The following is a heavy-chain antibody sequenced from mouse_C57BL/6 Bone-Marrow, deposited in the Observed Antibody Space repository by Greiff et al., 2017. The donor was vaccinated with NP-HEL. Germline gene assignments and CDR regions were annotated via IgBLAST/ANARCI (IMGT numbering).Heavy chain of an antibody. J-gene: IGHJ2*01. CDR1: GYTFTSYW. CDR3: AREGLAGDDY. Sequence: QVQLQQPGAELVKPGASVKLSCKASGYTFTSYWMHWVKQRPGRGLEWIGRIDPNSGGTKYNEKFKSKATLTVDKASSTAYVQLSSLTSEDSAVYYYAREGLAGDDYWGQGTTLTVSS. V-gene: IGHV1-72*01. CDR2: IDPNSGGT. D-gene: IGHD4-1*01.